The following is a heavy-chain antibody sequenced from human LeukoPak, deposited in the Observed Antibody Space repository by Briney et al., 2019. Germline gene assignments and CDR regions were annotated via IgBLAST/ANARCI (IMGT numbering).Heavy chain of an antibody. V-gene: IGHV4-39*07. CDR2: IYYSGST. J-gene: IGHJ2*01. CDR1: GGSISSSSYY. Sequence: SETLSLTCTVSGGSISSSSYYWGWIRQPPGKGLEWIGSIYYSGSTYYNPSLKSRVTVSVDTSKNQFSLKLSSVTAADTAVYYCARETQDIVVVPAANTRDYWYFDLWGRGTLVTVSS. D-gene: IGHD2-2*01. CDR3: ARETQDIVVVPAANTRDYWYFDL.